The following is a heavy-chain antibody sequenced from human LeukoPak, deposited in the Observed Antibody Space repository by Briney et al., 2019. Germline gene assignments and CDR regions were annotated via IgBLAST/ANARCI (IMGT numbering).Heavy chain of an antibody. CDR3: ARGSSGWPGGYYYYYMDV. CDR2: IIPIFGTA. CDR1: GGTFSSYA. V-gene: IGHV1-69*13. J-gene: IGHJ6*03. D-gene: IGHD6-19*01. Sequence: ASVKVSCKASGGTFSSYAISWVRQAPGQGLEWMGGIIPIFGTANYAQKFQGRVTITADESTSTAYMELSSLRSEDTAVYYCARGSSGWPGGYYYYYMDVWGKGTTVTISS.